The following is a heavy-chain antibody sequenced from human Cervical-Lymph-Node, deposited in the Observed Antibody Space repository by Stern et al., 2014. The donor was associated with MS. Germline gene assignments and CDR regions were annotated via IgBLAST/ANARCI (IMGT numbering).Heavy chain of an antibody. D-gene: IGHD2-21*02. Sequence: QVQLVQSGPGLVKPSETLSLTCTVSGGAVSDYYWTWIRQRPGKGLEWLGYISDTGTTNYNPSLHSRVTITLDTSQNQVSLRLRSVTAADTAVYYCARDPSTTASDWFFDLWGRGSLVTVSS. CDR3: ARDPSTTASDWFFDL. J-gene: IGHJ2*01. V-gene: IGHV4-59*02. CDR1: GGAVSDYY. CDR2: ISDTGTT.